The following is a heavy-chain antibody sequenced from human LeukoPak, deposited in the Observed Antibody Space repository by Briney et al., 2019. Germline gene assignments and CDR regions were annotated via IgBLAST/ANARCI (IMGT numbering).Heavy chain of an antibody. Sequence: GASVKVPCKASGYTFTSYYMHWVRQAPGQGLEWMGIINPSGGSTSYAQKFQGRVTMTRDTSTSTVYMELSSLRSEDTAVYYCARERSYDYGDYDVFFVVGLGGGILDYWGQGTLVTVSS. CDR3: ARERSYDYGDYDVFFVVGLGGGILDY. CDR1: GYTFTSYY. V-gene: IGHV1-46*01. J-gene: IGHJ4*02. CDR2: INPSGGST. D-gene: IGHD4-17*01.